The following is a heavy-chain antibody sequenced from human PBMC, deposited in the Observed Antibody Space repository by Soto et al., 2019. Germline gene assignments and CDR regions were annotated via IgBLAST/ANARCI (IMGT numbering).Heavy chain of an antibody. CDR2: MNPNSGNT. Sequence: ASVKVSCKASGYTFTTYDIDWVRQATGQGLEWMGWMNPNSGNTGYAQKFQGRVTMTRNTSISTAYMELSGLRSEDTAVYYCAISPVFGSSGFDYWGQGTQVTVSS. CDR3: AISPVFGSSGFDY. V-gene: IGHV1-8*01. J-gene: IGHJ4*02. D-gene: IGHD3-3*01. CDR1: GYTFTTYD.